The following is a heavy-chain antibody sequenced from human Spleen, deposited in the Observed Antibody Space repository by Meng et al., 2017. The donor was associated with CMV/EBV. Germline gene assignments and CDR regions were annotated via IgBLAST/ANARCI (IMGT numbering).Heavy chain of an antibody. CDR3: ATRGYSAYDDKGSDY. CDR1: GFSFSNAW. J-gene: IGHJ4*02. V-gene: IGHV3-15*01. CDR2: SKRKSEGGTV. D-gene: IGHD5-12*01. Sequence: GESLKISCAASGFSFSNAWMSWVRQAPGKGLEWVGRSKRKSEGGTVDYAAPVKGRFTISRDDSNNTLYLQMNSLQIEDTAVYYCATRGYSAYDDKGSDYWGQGTLVTVSS.